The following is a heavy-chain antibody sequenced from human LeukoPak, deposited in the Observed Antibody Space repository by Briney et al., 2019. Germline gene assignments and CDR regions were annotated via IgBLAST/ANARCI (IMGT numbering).Heavy chain of an antibody. J-gene: IGHJ4*02. CDR2: IKQDGSEK. Sequence: PGGSLRLSCAASGFTFSSYWMSWVRQAPGKGLEWVANIKQDGSEKYYVDSVKGRFTISRDNAKNSLYLQMNSLRAEDTAVYYCAKGAVVVVAATHFDYWGQGTLVTVSS. V-gene: IGHV3-7*03. D-gene: IGHD2-15*01. CDR3: AKGAVVVVAATHFDY. CDR1: GFTFSSYW.